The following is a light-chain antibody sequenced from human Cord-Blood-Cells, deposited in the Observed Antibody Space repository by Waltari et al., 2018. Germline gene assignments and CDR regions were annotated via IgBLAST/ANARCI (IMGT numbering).Light chain of an antibody. CDR1: SRSVGGYNY. CDR2: DVS. V-gene: IGLV2-14*01. J-gene: IGLJ2*01. CDR3: SSYTSSSTLV. Sequence: QSALTQPASVSGSPGQSITISCTGTSRSVGGYNYVSWYQQQPGKAPTLMIYDVSNRPSVVSNRFSGSKSGNTASLTISGLQAEDEADYYCSSYTSSSTLVFGGGTKLTVL.